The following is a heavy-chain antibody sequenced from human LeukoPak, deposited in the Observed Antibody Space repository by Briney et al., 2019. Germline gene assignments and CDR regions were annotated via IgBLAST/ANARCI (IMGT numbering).Heavy chain of an antibody. CDR3: TGNYYGSGSYADFDY. J-gene: IGHJ4*02. Sequence: GGSLRLSCAASGFTFSSYAMHWVRQASGKGLEWVDRIRSTANGYATAYAASVKGRFTISRDDSKNTAYLQMDSLKTEDTAVYYCTGNYYGSGSYADFDYWGQGTLVTVSS. V-gene: IGHV3-73*01. D-gene: IGHD3-10*01. CDR1: GFTFSSYA. CDR2: IRSTANGYAT.